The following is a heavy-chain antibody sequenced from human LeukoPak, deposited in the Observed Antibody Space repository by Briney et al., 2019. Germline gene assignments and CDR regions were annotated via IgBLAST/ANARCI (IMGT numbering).Heavy chain of an antibody. CDR3: AKDLTGTTLYYFDY. Sequence: GGSLRLSCAASGFTFRSYWMSWVRQAPGKGLEWVANIKQDGSAKFYVDSVKGRFTISRDNSKNTLYLQMNSLRAEDTAVYYCAKDLTGTTLYYFDYWGQGTLVTVSS. J-gene: IGHJ4*02. CDR1: GFTFRSYW. D-gene: IGHD1-7*01. CDR2: IKQDGSAK. V-gene: IGHV3-7*03.